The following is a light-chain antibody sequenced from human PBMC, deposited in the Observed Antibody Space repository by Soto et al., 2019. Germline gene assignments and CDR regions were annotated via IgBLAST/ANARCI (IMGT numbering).Light chain of an antibody. CDR3: QQFNPSPTP. V-gene: IGKV1-9*01. Sequence: DIQLTQSPSFLSASVGDRVTITCRASQGISNYLVWYQQRPGKAPKLLIYAASTLQSGVPSRFSGSGSGTEFPLTITRRHTKDFTTYYCQQFNPSPTPFGLGTRLEIK. J-gene: IGKJ5*01. CDR1: QGISNY. CDR2: AAS.